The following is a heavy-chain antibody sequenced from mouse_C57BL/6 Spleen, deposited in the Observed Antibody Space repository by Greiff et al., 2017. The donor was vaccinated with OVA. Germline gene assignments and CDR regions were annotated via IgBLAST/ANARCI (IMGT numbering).Heavy chain of an antibody. Sequence: VQLQQSGPELVKPGASVKISCKASGYAFSSSWMNWVRQRPGKGLAWIGRIYPGVGDTNYNGKFKGKATLTAARSASTAYMQLSSLTSEDSAVYFCARAFYYDGSYWYFDVWGTGTTVTVSS. J-gene: IGHJ1*03. CDR2: IYPGVGDT. CDR1: GYAFSSSW. D-gene: IGHD1-1*01. CDR3: ARAFYYDGSYWYFDV. V-gene: IGHV1-82*01.